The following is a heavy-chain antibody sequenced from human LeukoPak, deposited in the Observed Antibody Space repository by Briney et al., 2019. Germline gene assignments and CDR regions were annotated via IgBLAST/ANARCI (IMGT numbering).Heavy chain of an antibody. D-gene: IGHD1-26*01. CDR1: GFTFSSYS. Sequence: GGSLRLSCAASGFTFSSYSMNWVRQAPGKGLEWVSSISSSSSYIYYADSVKGRFTISRDNAKNSLYLQMNSLRAEDTAVYYCARDLGKWELPRDFDYWGQGTLVTVSS. V-gene: IGHV3-21*01. J-gene: IGHJ4*02. CDR2: ISSSSSYI. CDR3: ARDLGKWELPRDFDY.